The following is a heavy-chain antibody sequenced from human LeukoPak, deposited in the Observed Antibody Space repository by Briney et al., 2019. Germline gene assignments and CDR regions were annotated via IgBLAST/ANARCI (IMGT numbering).Heavy chain of an antibody. CDR3: ARPLHLGELSSTHFDS. CDR1: GFTFSSYA. V-gene: IGHV3-30-3*01. D-gene: IGHD3-16*02. Sequence: GGSLRLSCAASGFTFSSYAMYWVRQAPGKGLEWVAVISYDGSNKYYADSVKGRFTISRDNSKNTLYLQMNSLRVEDTAVYYCARPLHLGELSSTHFDSWGQGTLVTVSS. CDR2: ISYDGSNK. J-gene: IGHJ4*02.